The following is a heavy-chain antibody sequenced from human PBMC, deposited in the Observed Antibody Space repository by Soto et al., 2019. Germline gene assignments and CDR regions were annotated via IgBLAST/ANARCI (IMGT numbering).Heavy chain of an antibody. J-gene: IGHJ6*02. Sequence: GESLKICCKGSGYSFTSYWISWVRQMPGKGLEWMGRIDPSDSYTNYSPSFQGHVTISADKSISTAYLQWSSLKASDTAMYYCARGGSGTIIFRLYYYGMDVWGQGTTVTVSS. CDR2: IDPSDSYT. D-gene: IGHD3-10*01. CDR1: GYSFTSYW. V-gene: IGHV5-10-1*01. CDR3: ARGGSGTIIFRLYYYGMDV.